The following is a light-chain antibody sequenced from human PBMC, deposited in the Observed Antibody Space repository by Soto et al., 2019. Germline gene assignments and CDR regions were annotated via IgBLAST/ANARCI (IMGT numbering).Light chain of an antibody. J-gene: IGKJ2*01. CDR1: QDVSIF. V-gene: IGKV3-11*02. CDR3: QQRCTWLYT. Sequence: EILLAQSPATLSLSPGERATISCKASQDVSIFLAWYQQKPGQAPRLLIHDASNRATGVPARFSGSGSGSDFTLTITSLEPEDFAVYYGQQRCTWLYTVGQGTKLE. CDR2: DAS.